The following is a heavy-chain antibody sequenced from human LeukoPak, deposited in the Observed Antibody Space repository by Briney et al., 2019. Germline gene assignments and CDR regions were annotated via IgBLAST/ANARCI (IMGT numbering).Heavy chain of an antibody. Sequence: SETLSLTCTVSGGSISSYYWSWIRQPPGKGLEWIGYIYYSGSTNYNPSLKSRVTISVDTSKNQFSLKLSSVTAADTAVYYCASLGAYSGSYRTDAFDIWGQGTMVAVSS. D-gene: IGHD1-26*01. J-gene: IGHJ3*02. CDR3: ASLGAYSGSYRTDAFDI. V-gene: IGHV4-59*01. CDR1: GGSISSYY. CDR2: IYYSGST.